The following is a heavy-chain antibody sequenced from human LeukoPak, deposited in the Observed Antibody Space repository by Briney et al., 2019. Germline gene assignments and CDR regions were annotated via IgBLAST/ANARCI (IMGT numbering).Heavy chain of an antibody. CDR1: GFTFSSYS. D-gene: IGHD4-11*01. CDR3: ARELLTYSNHKLGHYMDV. J-gene: IGHJ6*03. V-gene: IGHV3-21*01. Sequence: PGGSLRLSCAASGFTFSSYSMNWVRQAPGQGLEWVSCISSSSSYTYYADSVKGRFTISRENAKNSLSLQMNSLRAEDTAVYYCARELLTYSNHKLGHYMDVWGKGTTVTVSS. CDR2: ISSSSSYT.